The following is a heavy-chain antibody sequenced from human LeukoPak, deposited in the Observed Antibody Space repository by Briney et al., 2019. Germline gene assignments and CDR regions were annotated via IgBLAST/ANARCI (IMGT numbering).Heavy chain of an antibody. J-gene: IGHJ6*03. CDR2: IHPNSGGT. D-gene: IGHD2-15*01. Sequence: ASVKVSCKASGYTFTGYYIHWVRQAPGQGLEWMGWIHPNSGGTNYAQKFQGRVTMTRDTSISTAYMELSGLISDDTAVYYCARDRERYRNYYYSMDVWGKGTTVTVSS. CDR1: GYTFTGYY. V-gene: IGHV1-2*02. CDR3: ARDRERYRNYYYSMDV.